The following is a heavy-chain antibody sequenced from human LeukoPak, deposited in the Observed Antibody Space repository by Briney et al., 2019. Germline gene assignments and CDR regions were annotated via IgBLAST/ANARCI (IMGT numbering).Heavy chain of an antibody. V-gene: IGHV4-4*09. D-gene: IGHD3-9*01. Sequence: SETLSLTCTVSGGSISSYYWSWIRQPPGKGLEWIGYIYTSGSTNYNPSLKSRVTISVDTSKNQFSLKLSSVTAADTAVYYCARRKAGYDAFDIWGQGTMVTVSS. CDR2: IYTSGST. J-gene: IGHJ3*02. CDR3: ARRKAGYDAFDI. CDR1: GGSISSYY.